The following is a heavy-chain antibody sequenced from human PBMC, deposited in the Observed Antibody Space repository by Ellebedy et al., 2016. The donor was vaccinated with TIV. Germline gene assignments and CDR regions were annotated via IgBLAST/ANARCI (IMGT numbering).Heavy chain of an antibody. Sequence: GGSLRLSCAASGFTFSSYAMSWVRQAPGKGLEWVSAISGSGGSTYYADSVKGRFTISRDNSKNTLYLQMNSLRAEDTAVYYCAKDPLSYNWNGIDYWGQGTLVTVSS. D-gene: IGHD1-20*01. CDR2: ISGSGGST. V-gene: IGHV3-23*01. J-gene: IGHJ4*02. CDR1: GFTFSSYA. CDR3: AKDPLSYNWNGIDY.